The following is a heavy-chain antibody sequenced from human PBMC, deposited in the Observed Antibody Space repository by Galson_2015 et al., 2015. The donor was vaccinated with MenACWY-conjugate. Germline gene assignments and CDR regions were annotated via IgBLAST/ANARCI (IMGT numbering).Heavy chain of an antibody. V-gene: IGHV3-48*02. CDR1: GFTFSSYS. CDR2: ISSSSSTI. D-gene: IGHD5-18*01. J-gene: IGHJ4*02. Sequence: SLRLSCAASGFTFSSYSMNWVRQAPGKGLEWVSYISSSSSTIYYADSVKGRFTISRDNAKNSLYLQMNSLRDEDTAVYYCASSVDTAMDTAFFDYWGQGTLVTVSS. CDR3: ASSVDTAMDTAFFDY.